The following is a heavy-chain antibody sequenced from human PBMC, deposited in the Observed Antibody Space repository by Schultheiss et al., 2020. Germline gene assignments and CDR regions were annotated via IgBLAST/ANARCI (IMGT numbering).Heavy chain of an antibody. J-gene: IGHJ4*02. CDR2: ISSSSSYI. V-gene: IGHV3-21*01. CDR1: GFTFSSYI. D-gene: IGHD3-16*02. Sequence: WGSLRLSCAASGFTFSSYIMNWVRQAPGKGLEWVSSISSSSSYIYYADSVKGRFTISRDNSKNTLYLQMNSLRAEDTAVYYCAKESSDDYVWGSYRYPDYWGQGTLVTVSS. CDR3: AKESSDDYVWGSYRYPDY.